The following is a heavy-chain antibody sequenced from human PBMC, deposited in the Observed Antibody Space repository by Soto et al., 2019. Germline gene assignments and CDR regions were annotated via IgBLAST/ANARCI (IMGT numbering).Heavy chain of an antibody. CDR1: GFTFSSYG. CDR3: AKDSGCVDY. Sequence: GGSLRLSCAASGFTFSSYGMHWVRQAPGKGLEWVAVISYDGSNKYYADSVKGRFTISRDNSKNTLYLQMNSLRAEDTAVYYCAKDSGCVDYWGQGTLVTV. D-gene: IGHD6-19*01. V-gene: IGHV3-30*18. J-gene: IGHJ4*02. CDR2: ISYDGSNK.